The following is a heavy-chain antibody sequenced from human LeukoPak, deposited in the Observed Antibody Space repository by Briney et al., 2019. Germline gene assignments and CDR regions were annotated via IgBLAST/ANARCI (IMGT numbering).Heavy chain of an antibody. CDR1: GFTFRSYW. V-gene: IGHV3-74*01. D-gene: IGHD5-18*01. CDR3: ARGHGYSYGWIGEKLLDY. Sequence: GGSLRLSCAASGFTFRSYWMHWVRQAPGKGLVWVSRINSDGSSTSYADFVKGRFTISRDNAKNTLYLQMNSLRAEDTAVYYCARGHGYSYGWIGEKLLDYWGQGILVTVSS. CDR2: INSDGSST. J-gene: IGHJ4*02.